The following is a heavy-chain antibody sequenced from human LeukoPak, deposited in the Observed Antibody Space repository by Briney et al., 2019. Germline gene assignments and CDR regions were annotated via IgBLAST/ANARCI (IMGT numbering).Heavy chain of an antibody. V-gene: IGHV1-18*01. D-gene: IGHD3-22*01. J-gene: IGHJ4*02. Sequence: ASVKVSCKASGYTFTSYGISWVRQAPGQGLEWMGWISAYNGNTNYAQKLQGRVTMTTDTSTSTAYMELRSLRSDDTAVYYCARVRMEHYYDSSGALDYWGQGTLVTVSS. CDR2: ISAYNGNT. CDR3: ARVRMEHYYDSSGALDY. CDR1: GYTFTSYG.